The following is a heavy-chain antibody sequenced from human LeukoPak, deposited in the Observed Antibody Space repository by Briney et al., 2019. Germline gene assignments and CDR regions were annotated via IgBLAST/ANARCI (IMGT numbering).Heavy chain of an antibody. CDR2: TRNKANSYTT. V-gene: IGHV3-72*01. Sequence: GGSLRLSCAASGSTFSDHYMDWVRQAPGKGLEWVGRTRNKANSYTTEYAASVKGRFTISRDDSKNSLYLQMNSLKTEDTAVYYCARDSGLGSSWYWFDYWGQGTLVTVSS. CDR3: ARDSGLGSSWYWFDY. J-gene: IGHJ4*02. CDR1: GSTFSDHY. D-gene: IGHD6-13*01.